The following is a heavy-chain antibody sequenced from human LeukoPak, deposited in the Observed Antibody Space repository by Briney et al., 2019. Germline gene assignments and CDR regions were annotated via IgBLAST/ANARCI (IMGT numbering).Heavy chain of an antibody. J-gene: IGHJ3*02. Sequence: PGGSLRLSCAASGFTLSSYWMHWVRQGPEKGLVWVSRINDHGSSTDYADSVKGRFTISRDNGKNTLYLQMNSLRAEDTAVYYCARIPVGGNRAFGIWGQGTMVTVSS. V-gene: IGHV3-74*01. CDR3: ARIPVGGNRAFGI. CDR2: INDHGSST. CDR1: GFTLSSYW. D-gene: IGHD6-19*01.